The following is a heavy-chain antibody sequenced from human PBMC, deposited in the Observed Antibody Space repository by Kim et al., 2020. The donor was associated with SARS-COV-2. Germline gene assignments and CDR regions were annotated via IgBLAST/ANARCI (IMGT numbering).Heavy chain of an antibody. V-gene: IGHV3-33*01. D-gene: IGHD3-16*01. CDR3: ARDSSPRFYYYGMDV. CDR2: IWYDGSNK. J-gene: IGHJ6*02. Sequence: GGSLRLSCAASGFTFSTYGMHWVRQAPGKGLEWVAVIWYDGSNKYYADSVKGRFTISRDNSKNTLYLQMNSLRADDTAVYYCARDSSPRFYYYGMDVWGQGTTVTVSS. CDR1: GFTFSTYG.